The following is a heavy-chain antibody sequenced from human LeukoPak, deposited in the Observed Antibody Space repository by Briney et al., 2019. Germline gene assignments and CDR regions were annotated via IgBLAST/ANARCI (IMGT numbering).Heavy chain of an antibody. D-gene: IGHD3-22*01. Sequence: PGGSLRLSCAASGFNLNNAWMSWVRQAPGKGLEGVGRIKSKTDGETIDYAAPVRGRSTISRDDSKNMVYLVMNNLKTEDTAVYYCTTSYYDSSGFRAWGQGTLVTVSS. J-gene: IGHJ4*02. CDR2: IKSKTDGETI. V-gene: IGHV3-15*01. CDR1: GFNLNNAW. CDR3: TTSYYDSSGFRA.